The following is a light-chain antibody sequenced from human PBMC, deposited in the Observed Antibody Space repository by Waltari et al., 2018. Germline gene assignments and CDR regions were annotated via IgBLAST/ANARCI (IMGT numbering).Light chain of an antibody. Sequence: EVVMTQSPATLSVSPGESATLSCRASQSVSRFLAWYQQKPGQAPRLLIYGASTRATGIPARFSGSGSGTEFTLTISSLQSEDFAVYFCQQYNDWPPLTFGGGTKLDIK. CDR3: QQYNDWPPLT. V-gene: IGKV3-15*01. J-gene: IGKJ4*01. CDR2: GAS. CDR1: QSVSRF.